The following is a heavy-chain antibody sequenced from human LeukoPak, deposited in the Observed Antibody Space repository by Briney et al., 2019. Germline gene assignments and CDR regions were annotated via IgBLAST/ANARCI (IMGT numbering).Heavy chain of an antibody. J-gene: IGHJ4*02. CDR2: INHSGST. Sequence: ASETLSLTCAVYGGSFSGYYWSWIRQPPGKGLEWIGEINHSGSTNYNPSLKSRVTISVDTSKNQFSLKLSSVTAADTAVYYRARYRYSYGYYYFDYWGQGTLVTVSS. CDR3: ARYRYSYGYYYFDY. V-gene: IGHV4-34*01. CDR1: GGSFSGYY. D-gene: IGHD5-18*01.